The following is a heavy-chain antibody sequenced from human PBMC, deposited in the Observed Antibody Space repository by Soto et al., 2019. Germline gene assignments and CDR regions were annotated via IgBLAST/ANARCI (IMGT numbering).Heavy chain of an antibody. J-gene: IGHJ5*02. Sequence: EVQVLASGGGLEQPGGSLRLSCAASGFTFSSYAMGWVRQAPGKGLEWVSSISESGTSAYYADSAKGRFTISSDNSKATLFLQMNSLTAEDTALYHCAKYNRGSGSYGSFDPWGQGTLVTVSS. CDR1: GFTFSSYA. D-gene: IGHD3-10*01. CDR2: ISESGTSA. CDR3: AKYNRGSGSYGSFDP. V-gene: IGHV3-23*01.